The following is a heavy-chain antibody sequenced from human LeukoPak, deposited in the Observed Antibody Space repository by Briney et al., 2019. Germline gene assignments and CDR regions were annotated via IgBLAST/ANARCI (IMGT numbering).Heavy chain of an antibody. J-gene: IGHJ4*02. CDR2: IYYSGST. CDR3: ARTVATIPPEPFDY. D-gene: IGHD5-24*01. V-gene: IGHV4-59*01. Sequence: SETLSLTCTVSGGSISSYYWSWIRQPPGKGLEWIGYIYYSGSTNYNPSPKGRVTISVDTTKNQFSLKLSSVTAADTAVYYCARTVATIPPEPFDYWGQGTLVTVSS. CDR1: GGSISSYY.